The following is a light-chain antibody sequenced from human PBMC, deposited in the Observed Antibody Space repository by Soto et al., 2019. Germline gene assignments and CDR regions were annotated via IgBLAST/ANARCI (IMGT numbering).Light chain of an antibody. J-gene: IGKJ1*01. V-gene: IGKV3-20*01. CDR1: QSVSSSF. Sequence: EIVLTQSPGTLSLSPGEKATLSCRASQSVSSSFLAWYQQKPGQAPRLLIYGASSRATGIPDCFSGSGSGKDFTLIISSREPEEFPVYYCQQNDSSRLSFGQGNKVEFK. CDR3: QQNDSSRLS. CDR2: GAS.